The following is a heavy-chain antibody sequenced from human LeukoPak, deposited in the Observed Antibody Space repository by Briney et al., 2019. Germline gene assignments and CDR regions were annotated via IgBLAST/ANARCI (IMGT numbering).Heavy chain of an antibody. CDR1: GFPFSAYR. Sequence: PGGSLRLSCAASGFPFSAYRMNCVRQAPGKGLEWVSSISGSSSYLYYADSVKGRFTISRDNAKNSLYLHMNSLRAEDTAVYYCAKAYYDSSGYSYYFDFWGQGTLVTVSS. CDR2: ISGSSSYL. CDR3: AKAYYDSSGYSYYFDF. D-gene: IGHD3-22*01. J-gene: IGHJ4*02. V-gene: IGHV3-21*01.